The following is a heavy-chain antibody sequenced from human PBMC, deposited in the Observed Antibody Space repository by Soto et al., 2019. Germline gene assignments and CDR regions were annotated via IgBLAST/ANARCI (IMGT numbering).Heavy chain of an antibody. CDR3: ARARESGYYMLGFDF. CDR1: GGSISSYY. V-gene: IGHV4-59*12. Sequence: PSETLSLTCTVSGGSISSYYWSWIRQPPGKGLEWIGYIYYSGSTNYNPSLKSRVTISVDTSNNQFSLRLTSVTAADTAVYFCARARESGYYMLGFDFWGLGTLVTVSS. D-gene: IGHD5-18*01. CDR2: IYYSGST. J-gene: IGHJ4*02.